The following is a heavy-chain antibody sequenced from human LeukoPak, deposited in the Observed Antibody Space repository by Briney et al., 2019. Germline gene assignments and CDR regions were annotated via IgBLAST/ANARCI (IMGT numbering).Heavy chain of an antibody. Sequence: GGSLRLSCAASGFTLITYWMTWVRQAPGKGLEWVANINQDGSEKYYVGSVKGRFTISRDNAKNSLYLQMNSLRAEDTAVYYCAKDDGWVQYANWGQGTLVTVSS. CDR2: INQDGSEK. CDR3: AKDDGWVQYAN. V-gene: IGHV3-7*03. CDR1: GFTLITYW. J-gene: IGHJ4*02. D-gene: IGHD5-24*01.